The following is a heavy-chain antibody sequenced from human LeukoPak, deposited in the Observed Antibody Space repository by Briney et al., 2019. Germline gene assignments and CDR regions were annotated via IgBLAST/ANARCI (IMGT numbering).Heavy chain of an antibody. D-gene: IGHD4-11*01. V-gene: IGHV1-2*02. CDR3: ATSAGDYRAGHYYYMGV. J-gene: IGHJ6*03. CDR1: GYTFTGYY. Sequence: ASVTVSCKASGYTFTGYYFHWVRQAPGQGLEWMGWINPNTAGTNYAQKFLGGVTLTWDTSISTAYMELNRLTSDDTAVYYWATSAGDYRAGHYYYMGVWGKGTSVTVSS. CDR2: INPNTAGT.